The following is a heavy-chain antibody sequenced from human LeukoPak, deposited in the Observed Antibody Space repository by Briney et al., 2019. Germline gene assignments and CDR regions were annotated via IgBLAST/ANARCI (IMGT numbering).Heavy chain of an antibody. V-gene: IGHV4-59*12. Sequence: SSETLSLTCTVSGGSISSYYWSWIRQPPGKGLEWIGEIYHSGSTNYNPSLKSRVTISVDKSKNQFSLKLSSVTAADTAVYYCARGYSSGRFDPWGQGTLVTVSS. CDR1: GGSISSYY. J-gene: IGHJ5*02. CDR3: ARGYSSGRFDP. CDR2: IYHSGST. D-gene: IGHD6-25*01.